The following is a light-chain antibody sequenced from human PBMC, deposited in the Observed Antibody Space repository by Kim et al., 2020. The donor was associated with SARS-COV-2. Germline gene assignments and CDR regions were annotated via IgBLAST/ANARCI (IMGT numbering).Light chain of an antibody. Sequence: RATLKCKSSQTVLDNSNNKNYLAWYQQKPGQAPKLLIYWASIRESGVSDRFSGSGSETDFTLTISSLQAEDVAVYYCQQYYSTPPSFGQGTKLEI. CDR1: QTVLDNSNNKNY. J-gene: IGKJ2*03. CDR2: WAS. V-gene: IGKV4-1*01. CDR3: QQYYSTPPS.